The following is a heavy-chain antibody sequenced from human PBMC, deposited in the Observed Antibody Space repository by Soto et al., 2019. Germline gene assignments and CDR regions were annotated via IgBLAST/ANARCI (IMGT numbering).Heavy chain of an antibody. J-gene: IGHJ4*02. Sequence: PSETLSLTCTVSGHSMSNTDYFWGWIRQTPWSDLQWIGSLFYTGHAYYNPSLLSRVTISADTSKNQFSLRLSSVTAADTAVYYCAISSGWYGGAFLFDYWGQGTLVTVSS. CDR2: LFYTGHA. CDR3: AISSGWYGGAFLFDY. V-gene: IGHV4-39*01. CDR1: GHSMSNTDYF. D-gene: IGHD6-19*01.